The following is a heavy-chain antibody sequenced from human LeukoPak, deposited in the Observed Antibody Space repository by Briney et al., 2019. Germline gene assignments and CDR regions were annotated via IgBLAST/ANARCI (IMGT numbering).Heavy chain of an antibody. Sequence: SETLSLTCTVSGGSISSYYWSWIRQPPGKGLEWIGYIYYSESTNYNPSLKSRVTISVDTSKNQFSLKLSSVTAADTAVYYCAGRYGDYVGSPFDYWGQGTLVTVSS. J-gene: IGHJ4*02. CDR2: IYYSEST. D-gene: IGHD4-17*01. V-gene: IGHV4-59*08. CDR1: GGSISSYY. CDR3: AGRYGDYVGSPFDY.